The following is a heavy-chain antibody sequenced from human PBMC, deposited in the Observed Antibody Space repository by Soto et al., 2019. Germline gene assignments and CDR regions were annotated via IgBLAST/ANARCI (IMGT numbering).Heavy chain of an antibody. CDR3: ARVVVVTAIPCVFDY. CDR2: IYYSGST. Sequence: SETLSLTCTVSGGSVSSGSYYWSWIRQPPGKGLEWIGYIYYSGSTNYNPSLKSRVTISVDTSKNQFSLKLSSVTAADTAVYYCARVVVVTAIPCVFDYWGQGTLVTVSS. V-gene: IGHV4-61*01. J-gene: IGHJ4*02. CDR1: GGSVSSGSYY. D-gene: IGHD2-21*02.